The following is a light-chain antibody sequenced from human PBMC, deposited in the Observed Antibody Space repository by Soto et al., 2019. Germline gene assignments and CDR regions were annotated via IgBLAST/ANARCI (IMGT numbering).Light chain of an antibody. CDR1: NTDVGGYNY. Sequence: QSVLTQPASVSLSPGQSITIACTGTNTDVGGYNYVSWYQQHPMKAPKSIIYEVTKRPSGVSARFSGSKSANTASLTISGLQAEDEADYYCNSYTSTNTYVFGTGTKVTVL. CDR3: NSYTSTNTYV. CDR2: EVT. V-gene: IGLV2-14*01. J-gene: IGLJ1*01.